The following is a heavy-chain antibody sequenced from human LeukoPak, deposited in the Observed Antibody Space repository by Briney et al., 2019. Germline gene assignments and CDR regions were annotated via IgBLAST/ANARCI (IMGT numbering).Heavy chain of an antibody. J-gene: IGHJ4*02. V-gene: IGHV3-23*01. Sequence: GGSVRLSCAASRFTFNNYAMSWVRQAPGKGLEWVSAIGGGGSTYYADSVKGRFTISRDNSRNTLYLQMNSLRAEDTAIYYCAREGYGALDYWGQGTLVAVSS. CDR3: AREGYGALDY. CDR2: IGGGGST. D-gene: IGHD5-12*01. CDR1: RFTFNNYA.